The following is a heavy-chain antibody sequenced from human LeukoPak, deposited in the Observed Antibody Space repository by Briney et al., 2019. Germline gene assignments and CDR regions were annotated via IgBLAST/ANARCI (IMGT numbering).Heavy chain of an antibody. CDR1: GFTVSSNY. CDR2: IYSGGTT. J-gene: IGHJ4*02. Sequence: TGGSLRLSCAASGFTVSSNYMTWVRQAPGKGVEWVSLIYSGGTTYYADPVEGRFTISRDNSKNTLYLQMNSLRAEDTAVYYCARDSWSVAGLYYWGQGTVVTVSS. CDR3: ARDSWSVAGLYY. D-gene: IGHD6-19*01. V-gene: IGHV3-66*01.